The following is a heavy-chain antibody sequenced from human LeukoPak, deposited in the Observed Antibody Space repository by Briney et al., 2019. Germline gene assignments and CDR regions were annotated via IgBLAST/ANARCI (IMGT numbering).Heavy chain of an antibody. V-gene: IGHV4-4*07. CDR1: GGSISSYY. Sequence: PETLSLTCTVSGGSISSYYGSWIRQPAGKGLEWIGRIYTSGSTNYNPSLKSRVTMSVDTSKNQFSLKLSSVTAADTAVYFCARHSSDYYGPFDYWGQGTLVTVSS. CDR2: IYTSGST. J-gene: IGHJ4*02. D-gene: IGHD6-19*01. CDR3: ARHSSDYYGPFDY.